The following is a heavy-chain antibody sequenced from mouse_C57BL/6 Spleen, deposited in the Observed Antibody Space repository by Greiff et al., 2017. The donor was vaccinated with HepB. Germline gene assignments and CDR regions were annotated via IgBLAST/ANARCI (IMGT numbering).Heavy chain of an antibody. CDR3: ARGNDGYYDY. D-gene: IGHD2-3*01. Sequence: QVQLKQSGAELVKPGASAKISCKASGYAFSSYWMNWVKQRPGKGLEWIGQIYPGDGDTNYNGKFKGKATLTADKSSSTAYMQLSSLTSEDSAVYFCARGNDGYYDYWGQGTTLTVSS. CDR2: IYPGDGDT. CDR1: GYAFSSYW. V-gene: IGHV1-80*01. J-gene: IGHJ2*01.